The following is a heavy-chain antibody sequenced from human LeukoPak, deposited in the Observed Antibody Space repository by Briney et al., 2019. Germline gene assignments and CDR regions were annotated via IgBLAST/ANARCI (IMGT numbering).Heavy chain of an antibody. D-gene: IGHD3-10*01. Sequence: PSETLSLTCAVYGGSFSGYYWSWIRQPPGKGLEWIGEINHSGSTNYNPSLKSRVTISVDTSKNQFSLKLSSATAADTAVYYCARGKYYYGSGRRGWFDPWGQGTLVTVSS. CDR1: GGSFSGYY. V-gene: IGHV4-34*01. J-gene: IGHJ5*02. CDR2: INHSGST. CDR3: ARGKYYYGSGRRGWFDP.